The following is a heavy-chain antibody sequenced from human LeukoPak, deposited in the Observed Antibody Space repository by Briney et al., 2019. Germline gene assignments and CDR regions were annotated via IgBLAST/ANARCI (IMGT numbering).Heavy chain of an antibody. J-gene: IGHJ6*02. D-gene: IGHD3-10*01. CDR3: AREGGFIKGDYYYGMDV. CDR2: INPNSGGT. CDR1: GYTFTGYY. Sequence: ASVKVSCKASGYTFTGYYMHWVRQAPGQGLEWMGWINPNSGGTNYAQKFQGRVTMTRDTSISTAYMELSRLRSDDTAVYYCAREGGFIKGDYYYGMDVWGQGTTVTVSS. V-gene: IGHV1-2*02.